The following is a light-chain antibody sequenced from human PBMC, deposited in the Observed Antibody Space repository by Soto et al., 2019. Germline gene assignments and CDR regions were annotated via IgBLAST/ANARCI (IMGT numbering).Light chain of an antibody. CDR3: QQYGNLPYT. V-gene: IGKV1-33*01. CDR1: QDIIKY. Sequence: DIQMTQSPSSLSASVGDRVTITCQASQDIIKYLNWYQQKPGKAPKLLIYDASNLETGVPSRFSGSGSGTDFTFTISSLQPEDIATYYCQQYGNLPYTFGQGTKLEIK. CDR2: DAS. J-gene: IGKJ2*01.